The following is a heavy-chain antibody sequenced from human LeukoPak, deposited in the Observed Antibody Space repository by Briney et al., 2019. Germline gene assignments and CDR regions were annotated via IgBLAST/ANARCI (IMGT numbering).Heavy chain of an antibody. CDR3: ARTAKYYYGSETYYFFDY. D-gene: IGHD3-10*01. J-gene: IGHJ4*02. Sequence: SETLSLTCTVSGGSISRYYWSWIRQPPGKGLEWIGYISYTGSTTYNSSLKSRVTISLDTSQNQFSLKLTSVTPADTAVYCCARTAKYYYGSETYYFFDYWGQGTLVTVSS. CDR2: ISYTGST. CDR1: GGSISRYY. V-gene: IGHV4-59*01.